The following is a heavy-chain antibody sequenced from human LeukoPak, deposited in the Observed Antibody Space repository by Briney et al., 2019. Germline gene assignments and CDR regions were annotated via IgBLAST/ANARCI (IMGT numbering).Heavy chain of an antibody. CDR3: ARVSSSWYGKYFQH. D-gene: IGHD6-13*01. CDR2: INHSGST. V-gene: IGHV4-34*01. J-gene: IGHJ1*01. CDR1: GGSFSGYY. Sequence: SETLSLTCAVYGGSFSGYYWSWIRQPPGKGLEWIGEINHSGSTNYNPSLKSRVTISVDTSKNQFSLKLSSATAADTAVYYCARVSSSWYGKYFQHWGQGTLVTVSS.